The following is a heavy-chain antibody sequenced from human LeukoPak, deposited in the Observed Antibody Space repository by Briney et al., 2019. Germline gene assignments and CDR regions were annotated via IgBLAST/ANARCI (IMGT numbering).Heavy chain of an antibody. CDR3: AKDILGSGKGDAFDI. V-gene: IGHV3-9*01. J-gene: IGHJ3*02. CDR2: ISWNSGSI. D-gene: IGHD2-15*01. Sequence: PGGSLRLSCAASGSTFDDYAMHWVRQAPGKGLEWVSGISWNSGSIGYADSVKGRFTISRDNAKNSLYLQMNSLRAEDTALYYCAKDILGSGKGDAFDIWGQGTMVTVSS. CDR1: GSTFDDYA.